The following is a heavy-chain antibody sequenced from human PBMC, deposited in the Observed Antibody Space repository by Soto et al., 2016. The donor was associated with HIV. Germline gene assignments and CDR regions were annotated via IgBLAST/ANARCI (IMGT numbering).Heavy chain of an antibody. D-gene: IGHD2-2*01. CDR3: AKGSWDIVVVPAALFDY. J-gene: IGHJ4*02. Sequence: EVQLLESGGGLVQPGGSLRLSCAASGFTFSSYAMSWVRQAPGKGLEWVSAISGSGGSTYYADSVKGRFTISRDNSKNTLYLQMNSLRAEDTAVYYCAKGSWDIVVVPAALFDYWGQGTLVTVSS. CDR2: ISGSGGST. CDR1: GFTFSSYA. V-gene: IGHV3-23*01.